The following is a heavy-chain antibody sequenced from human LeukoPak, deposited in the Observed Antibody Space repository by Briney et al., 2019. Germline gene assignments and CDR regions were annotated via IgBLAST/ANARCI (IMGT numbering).Heavy chain of an antibody. CDR2: ISGLSTHI. Sequence: GGSLRLSCSAYSFTFSDYDMDWVRQAPGKGLEWVSSISGLSTHIYYGDSVKGRFSISRDNAKNSVYLQMNSLGVEDTAIYYCGRAYRTLRTSSAGDLWGQGILVTVSS. D-gene: IGHD3-16*01. J-gene: IGHJ4*02. CDR3: GRAYRTLRTSSAGDL. V-gene: IGHV3-69-1*02. CDR1: SFTFSDYD.